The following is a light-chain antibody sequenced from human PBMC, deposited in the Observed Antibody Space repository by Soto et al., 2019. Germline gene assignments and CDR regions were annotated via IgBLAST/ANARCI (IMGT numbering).Light chain of an antibody. CDR3: QQYGSSPWT. Sequence: EIVLTQSPGTLSLSPGERATLSCRASQSVSSSYSAWYQQKPGPAPRLLIYGASSRATGIPDRFSGSGSGTDYTLTISRLEPEDFAVYYCQQYGSSPWTFGQGTKVDIK. CDR1: QSVSSSY. CDR2: GAS. J-gene: IGKJ1*01. V-gene: IGKV3-20*01.